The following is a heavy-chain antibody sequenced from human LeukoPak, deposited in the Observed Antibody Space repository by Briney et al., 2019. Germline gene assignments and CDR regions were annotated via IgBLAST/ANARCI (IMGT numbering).Heavy chain of an antibody. J-gene: IGHJ6*03. CDR2: IRYDGSNK. CDR3: AKIIAAAGYYYYYYMDV. Sequence: GGSLRLSCAASGFTSSSYGMHWVRQAPGKGLEWVAFIRYDGSNKYYADSVKGRFTISRDNSKNTLYLQMNSLRAEDTAVFYCAKIIAAAGYYYYYYMDVWGKGTTVTVSS. D-gene: IGHD6-13*01. V-gene: IGHV3-30*02. CDR1: GFTSSSYG.